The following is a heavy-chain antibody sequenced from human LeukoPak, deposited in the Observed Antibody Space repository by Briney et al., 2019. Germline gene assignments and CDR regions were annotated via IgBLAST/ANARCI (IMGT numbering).Heavy chain of an antibody. CDR3: AGYHWGKLDY. J-gene: IGHJ4*02. V-gene: IGHV1-46*01. Sequence: FQGRVTMTRDMSTSTVYMELSSLRSEDTAVYYCAGYHWGKLDYWGQGTLVTVSS. D-gene: IGHD1-20*01.